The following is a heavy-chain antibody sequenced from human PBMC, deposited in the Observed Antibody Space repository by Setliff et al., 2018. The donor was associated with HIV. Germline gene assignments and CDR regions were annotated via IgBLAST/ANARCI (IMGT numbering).Heavy chain of an antibody. CDR2: VDPEDGET. J-gene: IGHJ4*02. D-gene: IGHD3-9*01. CDR3: AAHYDILTGYRRPLDY. V-gene: IGHV1-69-2*01. CDR1: GYTFIDYY. Sequence: ASVKVSCKGSGYTFIDYYMNWVQQAPGKGLEWMGRVDPEDGETIYAEKFQGRVTITADTSTDTAYIELNSLRSEDTAVYYCAAHYDILTGYRRPLDYWGQGTLVTVSS.